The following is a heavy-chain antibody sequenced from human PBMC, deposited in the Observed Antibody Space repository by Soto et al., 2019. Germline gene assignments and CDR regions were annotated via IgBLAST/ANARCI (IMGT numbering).Heavy chain of an antibody. CDR2: ISGSGDST. V-gene: IGHV3-23*01. CDR3: AKGDLFVGGTIYGMDV. J-gene: IGHJ6*02. D-gene: IGHD3-16*01. Sequence: EVQLSESGGGLVQPGGSLRLSCAASGFTFNRYGMSWVRQAPGKGLEWVSAISGSGDSTYYADSVKGRFTISRDSSNNTLYLQMNSLRAEDTAVYYCAKGDLFVGGTIYGMDVWGQGTTVTVSS. CDR1: GFTFNRYG.